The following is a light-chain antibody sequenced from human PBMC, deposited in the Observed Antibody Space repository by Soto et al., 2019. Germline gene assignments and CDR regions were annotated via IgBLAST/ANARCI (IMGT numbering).Light chain of an antibody. CDR3: QQSYSAIT. J-gene: IGKJ5*01. V-gene: IGKV1-39*01. CDR2: SES. Sequence: DMQMAQSPASLAASVGDRFTITCRASQSIYTYLNWYQQKTGKAPNLLIYSESSFQSGVKSRLSGSGSGTDFTITISSLQPEDFANYYCQQSYSAITFGQGTRLEIK. CDR1: QSIYTY.